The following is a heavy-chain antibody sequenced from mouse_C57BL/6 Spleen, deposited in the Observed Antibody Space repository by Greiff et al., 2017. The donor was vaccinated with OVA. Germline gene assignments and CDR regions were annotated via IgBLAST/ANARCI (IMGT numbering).Heavy chain of an antibody. CDR1: GFTFTDYY. CDR2: IRNKANGYTT. CDR3: ARDTGSSFHYAMDY. D-gene: IGHD1-1*01. Sequence: EVKLVESGGGLVQPGGSLSLSCAASGFTFTDYYMSWVRQPLGKALEWLGFIRNKANGYTTEYSASVKGRFTISRDNSQSILYLQMDALRADDSATYYCARDTGSSFHYAMDYWGQGTSVTVSS. J-gene: IGHJ4*01. V-gene: IGHV7-3*01.